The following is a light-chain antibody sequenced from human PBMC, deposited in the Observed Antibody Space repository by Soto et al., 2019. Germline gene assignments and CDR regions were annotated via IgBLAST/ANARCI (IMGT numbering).Light chain of an antibody. CDR1: QSVGNN. V-gene: IGKV3-15*01. J-gene: IGKJ4*01. Sequence: EIVLTQSPATLSVSPGERATLSCRASQSVGNNFAWYQQKPGQAPRLLIVATSTRATGVPARFSGSGSGTEFTLTISSLQSEDFAVYYCQQYCDWPLTFGGGAKVEIE. CDR3: QQYCDWPLT. CDR2: ATS.